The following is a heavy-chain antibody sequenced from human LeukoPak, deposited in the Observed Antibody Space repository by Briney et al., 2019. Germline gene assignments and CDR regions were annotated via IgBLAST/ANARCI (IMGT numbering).Heavy chain of an antibody. D-gene: IGHD4-17*01. CDR1: GYTFTGYY. V-gene: IGHV1-2*02. CDR3: ARTGLYGDYGPYDY. J-gene: IGHJ4*02. Sequence: ASVKVSCKASGYTFTGYYMHWVRQAPGQGLEWMGWINPNSGGTNYAQKFQGRVTMTRDTSISTAYMELSRLRSDDTAVYYCARTGLYGDYGPYDYWGQGTLVTVSS. CDR2: INPNSGGT.